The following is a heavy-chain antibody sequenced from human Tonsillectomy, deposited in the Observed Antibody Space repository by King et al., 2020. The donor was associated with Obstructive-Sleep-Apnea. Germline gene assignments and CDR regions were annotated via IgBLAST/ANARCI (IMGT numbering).Heavy chain of an antibody. D-gene: IGHD2-15*01. CDR2: IYYSGST. CDR3: ARNTHWFDP. V-gene: IGHV4-39*07. Sequence: QLQESGPGLVKPSETLSPTCTVSCCSISSSSYYWGWIRQPPGKGLEWIGSIYYSGSTYYNPSLKSRVTISVDTSKNQFSLKLSSVTAADTAVYYCARNTHWFDPWGQGTLVTVSS. CDR1: CCSISSSSYY. J-gene: IGHJ5*02.